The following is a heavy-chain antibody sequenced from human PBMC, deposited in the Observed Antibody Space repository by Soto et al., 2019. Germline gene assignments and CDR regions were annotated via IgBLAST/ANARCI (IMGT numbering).Heavy chain of an antibody. J-gene: IGHJ4*02. V-gene: IGHV2-5*02. D-gene: IGHD6-19*01. CDR3: AHSVVAGLGYYFDY. CDR1: GFSLSSTRVA. Sequence: QITLKESGPPLVKPTQTLTLTCTFSGFSLSSTRVAVGWIRQPPGKALEWLALIYWDDDKRYSPFLKSSLTITKDTSKTQVVLTMTNMDPVDTATYYCAHSVVAGLGYYFDYWGQGTLVTVSS. CDR2: IYWDDDK.